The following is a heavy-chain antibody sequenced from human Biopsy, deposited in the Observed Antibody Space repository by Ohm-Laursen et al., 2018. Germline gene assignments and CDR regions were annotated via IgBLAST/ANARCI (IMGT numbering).Heavy chain of an antibody. J-gene: IGHJ4*02. D-gene: IGHD1-20*01. CDR1: GGSFSGYY. V-gene: IGHV4-34*01. Sequence: GTLSLTCAVYGGSFSGYYWSWIRQPPGKGLEWIGEMNHGGSTNYNSSLKSRVTISVDTSKNHFSLKLNSVTATDTAVYYCARGSNWNDWSFDYWGQRTVVTVPS. CDR3: ARGSNWNDWSFDY. CDR2: MNHGGST.